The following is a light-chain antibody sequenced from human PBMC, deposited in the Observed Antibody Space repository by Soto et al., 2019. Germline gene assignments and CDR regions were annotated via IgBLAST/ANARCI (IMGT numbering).Light chain of an antibody. J-gene: IGLJ1*01. CDR3: SSYTSITTLV. V-gene: IGLV2-14*01. CDR1: SSDVGGYNY. CDR2: EVS. Sequence: QSALTQPASVSGSPGQSITISCTGTSSDVGGYNYVSWYQQHPGKAPKLMIYEVSNRPSGVSNRFSGSTSGNTASLTISGLQAEDESDYYCSSYTSITTLVFGTGTKLTVL.